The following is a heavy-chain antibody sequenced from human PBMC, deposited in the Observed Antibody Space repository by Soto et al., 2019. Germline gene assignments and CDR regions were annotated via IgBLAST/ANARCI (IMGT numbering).Heavy chain of an antibody. V-gene: IGHV1-18*04. CDR1: GYTFTSYG. J-gene: IGHJ5*02. CDR2: ISAYNGNT. CDR3: AKDKRDSSSWYFWFDP. D-gene: IGHD6-13*01. Sequence: ASVKVSCKASGYTFTSYGISWVRQAPGQGLEWMGWISAYNGNTNYAQKLQGRVTMTTDTSTSTAYMELRSLRSDDTAVYYCAKDKRDSSSWYFWFDPWGQGTLVTVSS.